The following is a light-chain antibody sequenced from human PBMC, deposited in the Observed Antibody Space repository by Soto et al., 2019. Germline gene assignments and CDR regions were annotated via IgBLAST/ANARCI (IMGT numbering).Light chain of an antibody. V-gene: IGKV3D-15*01. CDR3: QQYNDWPPIT. Sequence: IVLTPSPCTLSLSTGETATLSSWDWQSVTTQLAWYQEKPGQAPRFIIHGASSRATGIPDRFSGSGSGTEFTLTISSLQSEDFAVYYCQQYNDWPPITFGQGARPEI. CDR1: QSVTTQ. J-gene: IGKJ5*01. CDR2: GAS.